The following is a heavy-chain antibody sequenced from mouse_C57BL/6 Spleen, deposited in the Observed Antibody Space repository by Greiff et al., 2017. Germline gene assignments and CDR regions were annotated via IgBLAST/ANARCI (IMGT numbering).Heavy chain of an antibody. CDR3: ARQAELYDMDY. CDR1: GFTFSSYG. V-gene: IGHV5-6*02. J-gene: IGHJ4*01. Sequence: EVKLVESGGDLVKPGGSLKLSCAASGFTFSSYGMSWVRQTPDKRLEWVATISSGGSYTYYPDSVKGRFTISRDNAKNTLYLQMSSLKSEDTAMYYCARQAELYDMDYWGQGTSVTVSS. D-gene: IGHD6-1*01. CDR2: ISSGGSYT.